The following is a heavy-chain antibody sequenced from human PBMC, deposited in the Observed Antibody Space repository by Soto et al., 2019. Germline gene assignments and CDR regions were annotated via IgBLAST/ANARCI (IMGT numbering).Heavy chain of an antibody. CDR3: AKDYFTETTVTNIFGY. CDR2: ISYDGSNK. CDR1: GFTFSSYG. J-gene: IGHJ4*02. D-gene: IGHD4-17*01. V-gene: IGHV3-30*18. Sequence: GGSLRLSCAASGFTFSSYGMHWVRQAPGKGLEWVAVISYDGSNKYYADSVKGRFTISRDNSKNTLYLQMNSLRAEDTAVYYCAKDYFTETTVTNIFGYWGQGTLVTVSS.